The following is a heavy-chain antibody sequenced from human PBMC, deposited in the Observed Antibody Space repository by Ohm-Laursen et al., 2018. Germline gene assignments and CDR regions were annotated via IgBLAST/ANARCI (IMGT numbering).Heavy chain of an antibody. CDR1: GYTFTSYY. CDR2: INPSGGST. CDR3: ACRSSSSGFDY. Sequence: SVKVSCNASGYTFTSYYMHWVRQAPGQGLEWMGIINPSGGSTSYAQKFQGRVTMTRDTSTSTVYMELSSLRSEDTAVYYCACRSSSSGFDYWGQGTLVTVSS. D-gene: IGHD6-6*01. J-gene: IGHJ4*02. V-gene: IGHV1-46*01.